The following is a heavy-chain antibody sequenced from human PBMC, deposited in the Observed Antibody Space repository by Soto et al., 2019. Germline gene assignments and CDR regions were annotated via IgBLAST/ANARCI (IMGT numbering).Heavy chain of an antibody. CDR3: AHIVVAGITYYFDS. J-gene: IGHJ4*02. Sequence: QITLKESGPTLVKPTQTLTLTCTFSGFSLSTSGVGVGWIRQPPGKALEWLTFIYWDDDKRNSPFLKSRLTITKDTSKNQVVLTMTNMDPVDTATYYCAHIVVAGITYYFDSWGQGTLVTVSS. D-gene: IGHD2-15*01. CDR1: GFSLSTSGVG. V-gene: IGHV2-5*02. CDR2: IYWDDDK.